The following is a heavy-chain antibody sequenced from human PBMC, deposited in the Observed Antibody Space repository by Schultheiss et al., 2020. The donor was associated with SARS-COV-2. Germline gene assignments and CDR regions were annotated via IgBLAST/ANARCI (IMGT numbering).Heavy chain of an antibody. CDR1: GFTFSSYA. CDR3: ARWPLLAGALGAFDI. V-gene: IGHV3-30*04. J-gene: IGHJ3*02. CDR2: ISYDGSNK. Sequence: GGSLRLSCAASGFTFSSYAMSWVRQAPGKGLEWVAVISYDGSNKYYADSVKGRFTISRDNSKNTLYLQMNSLRAEDTAVYYCARWPLLAGALGAFDIWGQGTMVTVSS.